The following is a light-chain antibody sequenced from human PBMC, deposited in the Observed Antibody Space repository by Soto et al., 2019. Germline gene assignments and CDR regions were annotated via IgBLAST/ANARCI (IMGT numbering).Light chain of an antibody. CDR2: GSS. CDR3: QQYGDTPQT. CDR1: QTVSSDF. V-gene: IGKV3-20*01. J-gene: IGKJ1*01. Sequence: EAVLTQSAGTVSLSPGERATLSCRSSQTVSSDFLSWYQQKPGQAPRLLIYGSSDRATGVPDRFTGSGPGTDFTLTISRLETEDFAVYYCQQYGDTPQTFRQGAKVDIK.